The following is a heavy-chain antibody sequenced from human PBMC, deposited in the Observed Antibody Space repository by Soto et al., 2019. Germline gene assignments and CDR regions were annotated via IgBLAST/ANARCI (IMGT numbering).Heavy chain of an antibody. Sequence: PGGSLRLSCAASGFTFSSYGMHWVRQAPGKGLEWVAVISYDGSNKYYADSVKGRFTISRDNSKNTLYLQMNSLRAEDTAVYYCAKSGFGESFDYWGQGTLVTVSS. CDR2: ISYDGSNK. CDR1: GFTFSSYG. CDR3: AKSGFGESFDY. D-gene: IGHD3-10*01. V-gene: IGHV3-30*18. J-gene: IGHJ4*02.